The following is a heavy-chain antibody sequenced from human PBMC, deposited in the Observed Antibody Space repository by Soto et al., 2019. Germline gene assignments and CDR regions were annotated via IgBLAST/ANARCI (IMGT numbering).Heavy chain of an antibody. D-gene: IGHD3-10*01. CDR3: ARNPPMTRGNGMDV. V-gene: IGHV3-7*03. Sequence: EVQLVESGGGLVQPGGSLRLSCAASGFTFSSYWMSWVRQAPGKGLEWVANMKKDGIEKYYVDSVKGRFTISRDNAKNSLYMQMNSLTAEAPAVYYCARNPPMTRGNGMDVWGQGTTVTVSS. CDR2: MKKDGIEK. CDR1: GFTFSSYW. J-gene: IGHJ6*02.